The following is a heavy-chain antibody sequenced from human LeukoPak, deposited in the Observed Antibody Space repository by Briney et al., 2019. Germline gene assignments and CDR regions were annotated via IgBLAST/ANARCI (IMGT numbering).Heavy chain of an antibody. D-gene: IGHD3-10*01. J-gene: IGHJ5*02. CDR2: ISAYNGNT. CDR3: ARSLYFYGSGTVYWFDP. Sequence: ASVKVSCKASGYTFTSYGVSWVRQAPGQGLEWMGWISAYNGNTNYAQNLQGRVTMTTDTTTSTAYMEMRSLRSDDTAAYYCARSLYFYGSGTVYWFDPWGQGTPVTVSS. CDR1: GYTFTSYG. V-gene: IGHV1-18*01.